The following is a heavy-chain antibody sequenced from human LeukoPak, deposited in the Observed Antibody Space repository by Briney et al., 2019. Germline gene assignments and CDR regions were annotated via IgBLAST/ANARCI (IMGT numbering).Heavy chain of an antibody. CDR2: IKPDGSAQ. D-gene: IGHD3-3*01. CDR1: GFGFSTYT. CDR3: ARGDFWSGYYTSDY. J-gene: IGHJ4*02. Sequence: GGSLRLSCAASGFGFSTYTMSWVRQAPGEGLEWVATIKPDGSAQYYVDSVKGRFTISRDNAKNSLFLQINSLRAEDTAVYYCARGDFWSGYYTSDYWGQGTLVTVSS. V-gene: IGHV3-7*01.